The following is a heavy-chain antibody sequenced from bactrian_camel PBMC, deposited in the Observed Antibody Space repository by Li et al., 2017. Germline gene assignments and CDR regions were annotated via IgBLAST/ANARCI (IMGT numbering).Heavy chain of an antibody. CDR3: AAAVGHGETVSSGHWRRRRSTNGCTLKTDFGY. J-gene: IGHJ6*01. V-gene: IGHV3S25*01. CDR1: YC. D-gene: IGHD1*01. CDR2: LHIGSGNT. Sequence: YCMAWFRVATGKEREGVAALHIGSGNTHYADSVKGRFAISQDKARNTVYLQMNDLKPEDSAMYYCAAAVGHGETVSSGHWRRRRSTNGCTLKTDFGYWGQGTQVTVS.